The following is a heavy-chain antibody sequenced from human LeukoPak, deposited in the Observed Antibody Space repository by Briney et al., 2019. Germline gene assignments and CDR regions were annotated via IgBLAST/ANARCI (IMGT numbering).Heavy chain of an antibody. CDR1: GGSFSGYY. J-gene: IGHJ6*03. Sequence: PSETLSLTCAVYGGSFSGYYWSWIRQPPGKGLEWIGEINHSGSTNYNPSLKSRVTISVDTSKNQFSLKLSSVTAADTAVYYCARVSSSWNYGYYYYMDVWGKGTTVTVSS. V-gene: IGHV4-34*01. CDR2: INHSGST. D-gene: IGHD1-7*01. CDR3: ARVSSSWNYGYYYYMDV.